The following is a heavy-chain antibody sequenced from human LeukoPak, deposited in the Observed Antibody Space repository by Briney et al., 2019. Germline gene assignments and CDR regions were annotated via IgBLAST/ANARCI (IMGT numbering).Heavy chain of an antibody. D-gene: IGHD2-15*01. V-gene: IGHV4-39*07. J-gene: IGHJ4*02. CDR1: GGSISSSSYY. CDR3: ARVSRSEDIVVVVADYFDY. Sequence: SETLSLTCTVSGGSISSSSYYWGWIRQPPGKGLEWIGSIYYSGSTCYNPSLKSRVTISVDTSKNQFSLKLSSVTAADTAVYYCARVSRSEDIVVVVADYFDYWGQGTLVTVSS. CDR2: IYYSGST.